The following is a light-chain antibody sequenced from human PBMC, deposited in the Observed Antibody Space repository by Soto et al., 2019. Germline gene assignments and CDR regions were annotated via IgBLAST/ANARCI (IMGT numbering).Light chain of an antibody. CDR3: CSYAGSMTLV. CDR2: DDT. V-gene: IGLV2-23*01. Sequence: QSALTQPASVSGSPGQSITISCTGTSSDVGTYKPVSWYQQYPGKAPKVIIYDDTKRPSGVSSRFSGSKSGNTASLTISGLQAEDEADYYCCSYAGSMTLVFGGGTKLTVL. CDR1: SSDVGTYKP. J-gene: IGLJ3*02.